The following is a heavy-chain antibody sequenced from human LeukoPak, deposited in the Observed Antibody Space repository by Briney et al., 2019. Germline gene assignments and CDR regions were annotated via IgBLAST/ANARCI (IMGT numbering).Heavy chain of an antibody. CDR1: GYTFITYE. Sequence: ASVKVSCKASGYTFITYEIHWVRQATGQGLEWMGWLNPNNGNTGYAQKFQGRVTITRNTSINTAYMELSSLRSEDTAVYYCARMTVSGRDNWFDPWGQGTLVTVSS. CDR3: ARMTVSGRDNWFDP. D-gene: IGHD6-19*01. CDR2: LNPNNGNT. J-gene: IGHJ5*02. V-gene: IGHV1-8*03.